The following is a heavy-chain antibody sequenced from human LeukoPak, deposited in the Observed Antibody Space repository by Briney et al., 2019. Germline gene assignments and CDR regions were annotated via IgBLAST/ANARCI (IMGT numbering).Heavy chain of an antibody. CDR2: IDTAGAT. D-gene: IGHD1-26*01. V-gene: IGHV3-13*04. CDR1: GFTFSYND. Sequence: GGSLRLSCAAPGFTFSYNDMHWVRQPTGKGLEWVSGIDTAGATYYPGSVKGRFTISRENAKNSLYLQMNNLRAGDTAVYYCARGWGQGLKATFSYWGQGTLVTVSS. CDR3: ARGWGQGLKATFSY. J-gene: IGHJ4*02.